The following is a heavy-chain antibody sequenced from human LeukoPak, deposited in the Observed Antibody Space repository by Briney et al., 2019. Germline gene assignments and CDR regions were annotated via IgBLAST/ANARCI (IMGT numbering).Heavy chain of an antibody. V-gene: IGHV4-31*11. CDR2: ISYTGST. Sequence: SGTLSLTCGVSGGSISNTNWWTWIRQHPGKGLEWIGYISYTGSTYYNPSLKSRVIISVDTSKTQFSLMLSSVTAADTAVYYCTRNYCSSTSCYKRYFDYWGQGTLVTVSS. CDR1: GGSISNTNW. D-gene: IGHD2-2*02. J-gene: IGHJ4*02. CDR3: TRNYCSSTSCYKRYFDY.